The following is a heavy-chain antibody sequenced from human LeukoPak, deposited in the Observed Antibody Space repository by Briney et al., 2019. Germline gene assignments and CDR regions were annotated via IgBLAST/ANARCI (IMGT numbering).Heavy chain of an antibody. D-gene: IGHD6-13*01. J-gene: IGHJ4*02. Sequence: SETLSLTCAVSGGSISSSNWWSWVRQPPGKGLEWIGEIYHSGSTNYNPSLKSRVTISVDKSKNQFSLKLSSVTAADTAVYYCARDSGIAAAGALDYWGQGTLVTVSS. CDR3: ARDSGIAAAGALDY. V-gene: IGHV4-4*02. CDR1: GGSISSSNW. CDR2: IYHSGST.